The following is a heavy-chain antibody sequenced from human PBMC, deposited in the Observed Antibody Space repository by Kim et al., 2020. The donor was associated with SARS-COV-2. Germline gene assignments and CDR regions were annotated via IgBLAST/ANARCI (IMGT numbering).Heavy chain of an antibody. Sequence: GGSLRLSCGASGFTFSDCAMHWVRQASGKGLEWVGLIRSKAHGYATAYIESERGRFTISRDDSRNTAYLQMNSLKTEDTAVYYCTRVHGTPLAFWDAFDIWGHGTMVTVSS. J-gene: IGHJ3*02. CDR3: TRVHGTPLAFWDAFDI. CDR2: IRSKAHGYAT. CDR1: GFTFSDCA. D-gene: IGHD3-3*02. V-gene: IGHV3-73*01.